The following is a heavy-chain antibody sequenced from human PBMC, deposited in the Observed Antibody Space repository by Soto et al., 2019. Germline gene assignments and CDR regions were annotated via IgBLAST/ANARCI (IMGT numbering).Heavy chain of an antibody. Sequence: QVQLVESGGGVVQPGRSLRLSCAASGFTFSNYAIHWVRQAPGKGLEWVAVMSYDGSNTVYAGSVQGRFTVSRDNSRKTLFLQMNGRRPEDTAVYYCARDPHLEYGSGWYGGGWLDPWGQGALVTVSS. CDR3: ARDPHLEYGSGWYGGGWLDP. J-gene: IGHJ5*02. CDR1: GFTFSNYA. V-gene: IGHV3-30-3*01. D-gene: IGHD6-19*01. CDR2: MSYDGSNT.